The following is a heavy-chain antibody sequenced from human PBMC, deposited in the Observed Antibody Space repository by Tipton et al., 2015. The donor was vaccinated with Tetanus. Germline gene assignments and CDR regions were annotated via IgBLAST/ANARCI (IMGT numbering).Heavy chain of an antibody. CDR2: IYTRGST. Sequence: GLVKPSETLSLTCTVSGGSISTYYWSWIRQPAGKGLEWIGRIYTRGSTNYNPSLKRRVTMSVDTSNNQFSLKLSSVTAADTAVYYCARDVWRYYDSSGYQDHDAFDIWGQGTMVTVSS. D-gene: IGHD3-22*01. CDR3: ARDVWRYYDSSGYQDHDAFDI. V-gene: IGHV4-4*07. J-gene: IGHJ3*02. CDR1: GGSISTYY.